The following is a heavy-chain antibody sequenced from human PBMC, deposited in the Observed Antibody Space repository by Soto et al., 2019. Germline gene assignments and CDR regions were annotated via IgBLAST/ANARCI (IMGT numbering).Heavy chain of an antibody. CDR1: GFTFSSYS. D-gene: IGHD6-13*01. CDR3: ARGIAAADPYYYDY. CDR2: ISSSSYI. J-gene: IGHJ4*02. V-gene: IGHV3-21*01. Sequence: PGGSLRLSCAASGFTFSSYSMNWVRQAPGKGLEWVSSISSSSYIYYADSVKGRFTISRDNAKNSLYLQMNSLRAEDTAVYYCARGIAAADPYYYDYWGQGTLVTVSS.